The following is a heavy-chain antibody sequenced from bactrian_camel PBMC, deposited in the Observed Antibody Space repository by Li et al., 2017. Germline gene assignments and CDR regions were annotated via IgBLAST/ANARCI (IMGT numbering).Heavy chain of an antibody. CDR3: AVKEGVSKPWTVLKSVQYNH. V-gene: IGHV3S55*01. CDR2: IESSRSV. J-gene: IGHJ4*01. Sequence: HVQLVESGGDSVQAGGSLRLSCKVSGNSYRDYSMAWFRQVDVKERKGIAAIESSRSVSYARSVRGRFTISLDNAENILYLQMNNLTLADTAMYYCAVKEGVSKPWTVLKSVQYNHWGQGTQVTVS. CDR1: GNSYRDYS.